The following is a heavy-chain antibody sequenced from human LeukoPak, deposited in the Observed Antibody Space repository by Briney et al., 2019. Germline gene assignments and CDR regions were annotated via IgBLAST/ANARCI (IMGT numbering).Heavy chain of an antibody. CDR3: ARLPHDWFDS. Sequence: SETLSLTCTVSGASNSLYYWSWIRQPPGKGLEWIGYISYSGSANYNPSLKSRVTISIDTSKNQFSLKLTSVTAADTAVYYCARLPHDWFDSWGQGTLVTVSS. CDR1: GASNSLYY. CDR2: ISYSGSA. J-gene: IGHJ5*01. V-gene: IGHV4-59*08.